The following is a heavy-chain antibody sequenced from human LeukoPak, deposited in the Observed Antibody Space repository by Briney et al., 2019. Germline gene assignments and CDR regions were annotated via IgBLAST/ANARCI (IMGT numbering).Heavy chain of an antibody. CDR2: IYRGGST. V-gene: IGHV3-53*01. CDR3: ARDPSYYDLLTGYYPRPYFDY. Sequence: GGSLRLSCAASGFNVSNNHMNWVRQAPGKGLEWASVIYRGGSTYSADSVKGRFAISRDNSKNTLYLQMNSLRAEDTAVYYCARDPSYYDLLTGYYPRPYFDYWGQGTLVTVSS. J-gene: IGHJ4*02. D-gene: IGHD3-9*01. CDR1: GFNVSNNH.